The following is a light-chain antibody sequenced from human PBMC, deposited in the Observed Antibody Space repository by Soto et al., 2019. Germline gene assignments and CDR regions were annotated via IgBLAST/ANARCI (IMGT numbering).Light chain of an antibody. CDR2: AAS. CDR3: QQYYSYPLT. Sequence: LRMTQSPSSFSASTGDRVTITCRASQGISSYLAWYQQKPGKAPKLLIYAASTLQSGVPSRFSGSGSGTDFTLTISCLQSEDFATYYCQQYYSYPLTFGQGTRLEIK. CDR1: QGISSY. J-gene: IGKJ5*01. V-gene: IGKV1-8*01.